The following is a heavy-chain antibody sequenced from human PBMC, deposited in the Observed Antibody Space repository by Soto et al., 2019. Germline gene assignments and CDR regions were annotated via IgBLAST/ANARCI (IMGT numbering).Heavy chain of an antibody. V-gene: IGHV3-30*18. CDR3: AKDGAAAGDFDY. CDR2: ISYDSSNK. Sequence: HPGGSLRLSCAASGFTFSRYWMSWVRQAPGEGLEWVAYISYDSSNKFYGDSVKGRFTISRDNSKNTQFLQMNSLRAEDTAVYYCAKDGAAAGDFDYWGQGTLVTVS. J-gene: IGHJ4*02. CDR1: GFTFSRYW. D-gene: IGHD6-13*01.